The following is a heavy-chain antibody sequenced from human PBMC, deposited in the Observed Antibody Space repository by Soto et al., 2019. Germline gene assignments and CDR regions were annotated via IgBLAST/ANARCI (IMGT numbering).Heavy chain of an antibody. CDR3: AKDSGSLLGYYFDY. J-gene: IGHJ4*02. CDR1: GFTFTSYA. D-gene: IGHD3-10*01. V-gene: IGHV3-23*01. CDR2: ISGSGGST. Sequence: GGSLRLSCAASGFTFTSYAMSWVRQAPGKGLEWVSAISGSGGSTYYADSVKGRFTISRDNSKNTLYLQMNSLRAEDTAVYYCAKDSGSLLGYYFDYWGQGTLVTVSS.